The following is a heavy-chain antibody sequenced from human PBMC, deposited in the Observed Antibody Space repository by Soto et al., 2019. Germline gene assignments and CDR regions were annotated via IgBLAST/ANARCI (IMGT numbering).Heavy chain of an antibody. Sequence: QVQLQESGPGLVKPSGTLSLTCAVSGGSISSSNWWSWVRQPPGKGLEWVGEIYHSGSTNYNPSLQSRVTRSVDTSQNQFSLERSAGTAADTAVYSCARPPWDEYTGYYFDYWGQGTLVTVSS. D-gene: IGHD1-26*01. CDR1: GGSISSSNW. J-gene: IGHJ4*02. CDR3: ARPPWDEYTGYYFDY. V-gene: IGHV4-4*02. CDR2: IYHSGST.